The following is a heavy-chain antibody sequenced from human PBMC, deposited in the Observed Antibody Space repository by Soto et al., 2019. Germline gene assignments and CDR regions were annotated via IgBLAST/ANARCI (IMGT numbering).Heavy chain of an antibody. Sequence: GESLKISCKGSGYSFTSYWISWVRQMPGKGLEWMGRIDHSDSYTNYSPSFQGHVTISADKSISTAYLQWSSLKASDTAMYYCARHPYYYDSSGSLDPLGQGTLVTVSS. J-gene: IGHJ5*02. V-gene: IGHV5-10-1*01. CDR2: IDHSDSYT. CDR1: GYSFTSYW. D-gene: IGHD3-22*01. CDR3: ARHPYYYDSSGSLDP.